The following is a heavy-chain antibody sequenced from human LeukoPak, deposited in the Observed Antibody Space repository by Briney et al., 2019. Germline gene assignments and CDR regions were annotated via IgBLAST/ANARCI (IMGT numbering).Heavy chain of an antibody. J-gene: IGHJ4*02. Sequence: PGGSLRLSCTASGFTDNTNHMSWVRQAPGQGLEWVSIINNGDNTYYADSVKGRFTISRDDSKNTLYLQVDSLRVEDAAVYYCTRSTAWSRWDYWGPGTLVTVSS. CDR1: GFTDNTNH. CDR2: INNGDNT. V-gene: IGHV3-66*01. CDR3: TRSTAWSRWDY. D-gene: IGHD1-1*01.